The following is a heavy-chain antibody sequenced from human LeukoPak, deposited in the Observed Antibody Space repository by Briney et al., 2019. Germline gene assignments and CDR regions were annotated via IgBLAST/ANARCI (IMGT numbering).Heavy chain of an antibody. CDR2: IFYDGSKK. CDR3: AKDKDDHGDYYYMDV. J-gene: IGHJ6*03. CDR1: GFTFITYG. Sequence: GGSLILSCLASGFTFITYGMHWVRQAPGKGLEGVAFIFYDGSKKYYADSVKGRFTISRDNSKNTLHLQMNSLRAEDTAVFYCAKDKDDHGDYYYMDVWGKGTTVTVSS. D-gene: IGHD4-17*01. V-gene: IGHV3-30*02.